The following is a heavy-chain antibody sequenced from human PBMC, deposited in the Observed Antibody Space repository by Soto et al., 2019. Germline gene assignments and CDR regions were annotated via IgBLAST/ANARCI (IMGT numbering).Heavy chain of an antibody. CDR3: ARGYSSSGYYYYYYMDV. V-gene: IGHV4-31*03. Sequence: QVQLQESGPGLVKPSQTLSLTCTVSGGSISSGGYYWSWIRQHPGKGLEWIGYIYYSGSTYYNPSLQSRVTISVDTSKNQFSLKLSSVTAADTAVYYCARGYSSSGYYYYYYMDVWGKGTTVTVSS. D-gene: IGHD6-6*01. CDR1: GGSISSGGYY. CDR2: IYYSGST. J-gene: IGHJ6*03.